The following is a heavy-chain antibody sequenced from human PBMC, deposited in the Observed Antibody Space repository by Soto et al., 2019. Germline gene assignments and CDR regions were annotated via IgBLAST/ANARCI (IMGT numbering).Heavy chain of an antibody. CDR2: MYHSGIT. CDR3: ARSMYSTSAQLCYGMDV. D-gene: IGHD6-6*01. Sequence: SETLSLTCAVSGYSIRSGYFWGWIRQHPGKGLEWIGSMYHSGITYYNLSLKSRVTISVDTSKNQLSLKLSSATAADTAVYYCARSMYSTSAQLCYGMDVWGQGTTVTVSS. CDR1: GYSIRSGYF. V-gene: IGHV4-38-2*01. J-gene: IGHJ6*02.